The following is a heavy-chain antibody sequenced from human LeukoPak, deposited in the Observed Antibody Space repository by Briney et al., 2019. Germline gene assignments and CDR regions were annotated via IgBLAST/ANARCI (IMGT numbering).Heavy chain of an antibody. CDR2: ISGSGGST. V-gene: IGHV3-23*01. D-gene: IGHD3-16*02. Sequence: GGSLRLSCAASGFTFSSYAMNWVRQAPGKGLEWVSAISGSGGSTYYADSVKGRFTISRDNSKNTLYLQMNSLRAEDTAVYYCARGVRASLDYWGQGTLVTVSS. CDR3: ARGVRASLDY. CDR1: GFTFSSYA. J-gene: IGHJ4*02.